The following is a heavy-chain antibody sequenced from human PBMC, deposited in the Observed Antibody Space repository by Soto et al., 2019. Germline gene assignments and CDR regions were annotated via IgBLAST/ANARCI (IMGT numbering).Heavy chain of an antibody. CDR2: ITSDTLTI. CDR1: GFTFSIYS. D-gene: IGHD6-19*01. J-gene: IGHJ4*02. Sequence: EVQLVESGGGLVQPGGSLRLSCAASGFTFSIYSMNWVRQAPGKGLEWFSYITSDTLTIKYTDSVKGRFTISRDNAKNSLYLQMNSLRDEHTAVYFCARSVEGHFDYWGQGTVVTVSS. CDR3: ARSVEGHFDY. V-gene: IGHV3-48*02.